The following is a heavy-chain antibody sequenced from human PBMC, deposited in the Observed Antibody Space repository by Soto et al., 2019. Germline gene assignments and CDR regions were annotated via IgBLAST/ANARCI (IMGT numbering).Heavy chain of an antibody. CDR1: GFTFSSYG. Sequence: GGSLRLSCAASGFTFSSYGMHWVRQAPGKGLEWVAVIWYDGSNKYYADSVKGRFTISRDNSKNTLYLQMNSLRAEDTAVYYCEREVNYHAMDVWGQGTTVTV. D-gene: IGHD3-22*01. J-gene: IGHJ6*02. CDR2: IWYDGSNK. CDR3: EREVNYHAMDV. V-gene: IGHV3-33*01.